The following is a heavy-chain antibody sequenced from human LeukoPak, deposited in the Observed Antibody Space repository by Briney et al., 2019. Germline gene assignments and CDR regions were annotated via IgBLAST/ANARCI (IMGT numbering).Heavy chain of an antibody. J-gene: IGHJ4*02. CDR1: GFTFSSYW. D-gene: IGHD3-3*01. CDR3: ARAAFSSDFWSGSYYFDY. CDR2: IKQDGSEK. V-gene: IGHV3-7*01. Sequence: PGGSLRLSCAASGFTFSSYWMSWVRQAPGKGLEWVANIKQDGSEKYYVDSVKGRFTISRDNAKNSLYLQMNSLGAEDTAVYYCARAAFSSDFWSGSYYFDYWGQGTLVTVSS.